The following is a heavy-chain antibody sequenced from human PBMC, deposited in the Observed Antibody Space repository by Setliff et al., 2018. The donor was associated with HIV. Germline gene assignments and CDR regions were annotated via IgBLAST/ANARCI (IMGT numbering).Heavy chain of an antibody. J-gene: IGHJ5*02. CDR3: ARYTSKVDWFDP. CDR2: ISSSGSTK. Sequence: GGSLRLSCAASGFIFSRYEVNWVRQAPGKGLEWVSYISSSGSTKYYADSVEGRFTISRDNAKDSLYLQMNSLRAEDTAVYYCARYTSKVDWFDPWGQGTLVTSPQ. D-gene: IGHD2-2*02. CDR1: GFIFSRYE. V-gene: IGHV3-48*03.